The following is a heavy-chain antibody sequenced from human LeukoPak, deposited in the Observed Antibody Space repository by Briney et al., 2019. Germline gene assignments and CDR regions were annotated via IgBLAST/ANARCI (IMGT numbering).Heavy chain of an antibody. V-gene: IGHV1-46*01. J-gene: IGHJ5*02. Sequence: ASVKVSCKASGYTFTSYYMHWVRQAPGQGLEWMGIINPSGGSTNYAQKFQGRVTMTRDTSTSTVYMELSSLRSEDTAVYYCARDPGDRVFDPWGQGTLVTVSS. CDR1: GYTFTSYY. D-gene: IGHD3-16*01. CDR2: INPSGGST. CDR3: ARDPGDRVFDP.